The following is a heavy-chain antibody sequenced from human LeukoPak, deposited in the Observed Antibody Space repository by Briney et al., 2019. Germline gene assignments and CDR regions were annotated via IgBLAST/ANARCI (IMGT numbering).Heavy chain of an antibody. CDR2: INHSGST. Sequence: SETLSLTCAVYGGSFSGYYWSWIRQPPGKGLEWIGEINHSGSTNYNPSLKSRVTISVDTSKNQFSLKLSSVTAADTAVYYCAREYGSSGWSRGAFDIWGQGTMVTVSS. CDR3: AREYGSSGWSRGAFDI. V-gene: IGHV4-34*01. CDR1: GGSFSGYY. D-gene: IGHD6-19*01. J-gene: IGHJ3*02.